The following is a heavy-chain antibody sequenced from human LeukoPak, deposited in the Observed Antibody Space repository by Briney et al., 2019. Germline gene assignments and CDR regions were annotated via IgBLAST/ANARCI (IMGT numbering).Heavy chain of an antibody. J-gene: IGHJ4*02. V-gene: IGHV3-7*01. Sequence: GGSLRLSCAASGFTFISYWMTWVRQAPGKGLEWVANIKQDGSEKYYVDSVKGRFSVSRDNAKNSVYLQMNTLRAEDTAIYYCARAGDYYFHYWGQGTLVTVSS. D-gene: IGHD4-17*01. CDR3: ARAGDYYFHY. CDR1: GFTFISYW. CDR2: IKQDGSEK.